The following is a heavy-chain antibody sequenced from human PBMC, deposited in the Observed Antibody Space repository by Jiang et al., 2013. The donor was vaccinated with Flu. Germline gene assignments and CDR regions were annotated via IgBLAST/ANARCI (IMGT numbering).Heavy chain of an antibody. D-gene: IGHD4-17*01. J-gene: IGHJ3*02. CDR1: GGSISSSSYY. Sequence: LLKPSETLSLTCTVSGGSISSSSYYWGWIRQPPGKGLEWIGSIYYSGSTYYNPSLKSRVTISVDTSKNQFSLKLSSVTAADTAVYYCARQDYGPLAFDIWGQGTMVTVSS. CDR3: ARQDYGPLAFDI. CDR2: IYYSGST. V-gene: IGHV4-39*01.